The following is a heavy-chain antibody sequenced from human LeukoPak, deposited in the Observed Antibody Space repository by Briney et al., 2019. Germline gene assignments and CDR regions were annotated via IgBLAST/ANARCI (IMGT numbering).Heavy chain of an antibody. Sequence: ASVKVSCKASGYTFTGYYIHRVRQAPGQGLEWMGRINPNSGGTNYAQKFQGRVTMTRDTSISTAYMELSGLRSDDTAVYYCAREVAARGSYFDYWGQGTLVTVPS. J-gene: IGHJ4*02. D-gene: IGHD6-6*01. CDR3: AREVAARGSYFDY. V-gene: IGHV1-2*06. CDR1: GYTFTGYY. CDR2: INPNSGGT.